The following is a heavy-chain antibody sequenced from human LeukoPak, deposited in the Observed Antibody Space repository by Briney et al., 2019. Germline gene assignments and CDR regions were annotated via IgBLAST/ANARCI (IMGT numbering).Heavy chain of an antibody. CDR3: ARHPKGYFSRFDP. V-gene: IGHV4-59*08. CDR2: IHYGGSA. Sequence: SETLSLTCSVSGGSFNGYHCNWIRQPPGKGLEWIGEIHYGGSASYNPSLKSRVTISVDTSKNQFSLKLNSVTAADTAVYYCARHPKGYFSRFDPWGQGTLVTVSS. CDR1: GGSFNGYH. D-gene: IGHD2-15*01. J-gene: IGHJ5*02.